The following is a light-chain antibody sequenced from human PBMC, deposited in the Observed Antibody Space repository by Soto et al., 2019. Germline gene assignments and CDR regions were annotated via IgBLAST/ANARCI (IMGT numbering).Light chain of an antibody. Sequence: QSALTQPASVSGSPGQSITISCTATSNDVWTYNLVSWYQQHPGKAPKLIIYEVSNRPSGVSNRFSGSKSDNTASLTITGLQAEDEASYYCSSYTITHIPVIFGGGTQLTVL. CDR1: SNDVWTYNL. CDR3: SSYTITHIPVI. J-gene: IGLJ2*01. V-gene: IGLV2-14*02. CDR2: EVS.